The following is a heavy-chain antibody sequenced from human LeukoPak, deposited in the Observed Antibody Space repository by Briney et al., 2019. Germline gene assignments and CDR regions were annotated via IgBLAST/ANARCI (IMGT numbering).Heavy chain of an antibody. CDR2: IIPIFGTA. V-gene: IGHV1-69*01. CDR3: AITNGGVTMARGVPGHYYYYYMDV. Sequence: ASVKVSCKASGGTFSSYAISWVRQAPGQGLEWMGGIIPIFGTANYAQKFQGRVTITADESTSTAYMELSSLRSEDTAVYYCAITNGGVTMARGVPGHYYYYYMDVWGKGTTVTVSS. D-gene: IGHD3-10*01. CDR1: GGTFSSYA. J-gene: IGHJ6*03.